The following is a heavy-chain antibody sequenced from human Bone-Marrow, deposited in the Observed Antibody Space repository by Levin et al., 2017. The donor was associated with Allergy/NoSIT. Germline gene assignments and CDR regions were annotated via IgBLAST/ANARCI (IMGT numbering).Heavy chain of an antibody. CDR3: ARSLYYYDTSGDYYGL. Sequence: LSLTCAASGFTFSDYYMSWIRQAPGKGLEWVSYISGDSITIYYADSVKGRFTISRDNAKNSLYLQMSSLRAEDTAVYYCARSLYYYDTSGDYYGLWGQGTLVTVSS. CDR1: GFTFSDYY. CDR2: ISGDSITI. D-gene: IGHD3-22*01. V-gene: IGHV3-11*01. J-gene: IGHJ4*02.